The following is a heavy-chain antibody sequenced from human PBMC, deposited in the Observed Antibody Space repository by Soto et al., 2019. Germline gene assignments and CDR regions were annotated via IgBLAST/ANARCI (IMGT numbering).Heavy chain of an antibody. J-gene: IGHJ4*02. Sequence: PGGSLRLSCAASGFVFSTYGMHWVRQAPGKGLEWVAVIWYDGSNKYYADSVKGRFTISRDDAENSLYLQMNSLRAEDAAVYFCARVNGPNYFDYWGQGTLVTVSS. CDR2: IWYDGSNK. CDR3: ARVNGPNYFDY. V-gene: IGHV3-33*08. CDR1: GFVFSTYG. D-gene: IGHD2-8*01.